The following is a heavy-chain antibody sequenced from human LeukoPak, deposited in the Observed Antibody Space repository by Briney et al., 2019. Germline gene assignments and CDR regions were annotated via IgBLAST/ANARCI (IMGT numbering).Heavy chain of an antibody. Sequence: GASVKVSCKASGYTFTGYYIHWVRQAPGQGLEWMGWINPNSGGTNYAQKFQGRVTMTRDTSISTAYMELSRLRSDDTAVYYCARAPKGGAAGNKNDYYYYYMDVWGRGTPVTVSS. CDR3: ARAPKGGAAGNKNDYYYYYMDV. CDR2: INPNSGGT. D-gene: IGHD6-13*01. J-gene: IGHJ6*03. V-gene: IGHV1-2*02. CDR1: GYTFTGYY.